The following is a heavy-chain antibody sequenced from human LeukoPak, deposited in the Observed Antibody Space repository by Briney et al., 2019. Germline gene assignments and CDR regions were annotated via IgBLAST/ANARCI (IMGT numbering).Heavy chain of an antibody. Sequence: ASVKVSCKASGYTFTGYYMHWVRLAPGQGLEWMGWINPNSGGTNYAQKFQGRVTMTRDTSISTAYMELSRLRSDDTAVYYCARTKYYDISPLANWFDPWGQGTLVTVSS. V-gene: IGHV1-2*02. D-gene: IGHD3-9*01. J-gene: IGHJ5*02. CDR1: GYTFTGYY. CDR3: ARTKYYDISPLANWFDP. CDR2: INPNSGGT.